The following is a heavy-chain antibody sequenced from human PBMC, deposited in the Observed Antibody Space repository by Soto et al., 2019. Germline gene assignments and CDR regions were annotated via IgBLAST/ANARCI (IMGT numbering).Heavy chain of an antibody. Sequence: ASLKVSGNTSGYTFSKYDISWVRQAPGQGLEWMGFISANSGRANYAQKLQGRVTMTTDTSTSTAYMELRSLRSDDTAVYYCVRQYYDFWTDLPDFHXWGQGTLVTVSX. V-gene: IGHV1-18*01. CDR2: ISANSGRA. CDR1: GYTFSKYD. CDR3: VRQYYDFWTDLPDFHX. J-gene: IGHJ4*02. D-gene: IGHD3-3*01.